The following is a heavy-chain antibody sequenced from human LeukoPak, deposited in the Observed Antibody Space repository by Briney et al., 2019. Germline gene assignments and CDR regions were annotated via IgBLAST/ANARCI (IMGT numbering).Heavy chain of an antibody. CDR3: AKASRLVGDMGDAFDI. Sequence: GGSLRLSCAASGFTFSSYSMNWVRQAPGKGLEWVSSISSSSSYIYYADSVKGRFTISRDNAKNSLYLQMNSLRAEDTALYYCAKASRLVGDMGDAFDIWGQGTMVTVSS. J-gene: IGHJ3*02. CDR2: ISSSSSYI. V-gene: IGHV3-21*04. D-gene: IGHD2-2*01. CDR1: GFTFSSYS.